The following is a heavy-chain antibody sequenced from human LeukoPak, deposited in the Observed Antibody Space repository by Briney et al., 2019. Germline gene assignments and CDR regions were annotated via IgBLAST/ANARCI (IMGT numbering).Heavy chain of an antibody. V-gene: IGHV3-23*01. Sequence: PGGSLRLSCAASGFTFANYAMSWVRQAPGKGLEWVSAISGSGGSTYYADSVKGRFTISRDNSKNTLYLQMNSLRAEDTAVYYCAKGSSPWGGGYFDYWGQGTLVTVSS. CDR2: ISGSGGST. D-gene: IGHD3-16*01. CDR3: AKGSSPWGGGYFDY. CDR1: GFTFANYA. J-gene: IGHJ4*02.